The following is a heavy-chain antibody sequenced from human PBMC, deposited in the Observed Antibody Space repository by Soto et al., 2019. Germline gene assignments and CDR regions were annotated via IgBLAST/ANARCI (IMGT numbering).Heavy chain of an antibody. V-gene: IGHV1-18*01. CDR3: ARVASITADY. CDR2: ISAHNGNT. CDR1: GYTFTTYG. Sequence: QVQLVQSGVEVKKPGASVKVSCKASGYTFTTYGITWERQAPGQGLEWMGWISAHNGNTNYAQKFQGRVTMTTDTSTSTAYMELRSLRSDDTAVYYCARVASITADYWGQGTLVTVSS. J-gene: IGHJ4*02.